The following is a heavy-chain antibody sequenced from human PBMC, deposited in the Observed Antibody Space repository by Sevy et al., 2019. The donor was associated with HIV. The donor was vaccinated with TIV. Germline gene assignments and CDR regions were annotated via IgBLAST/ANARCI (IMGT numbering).Heavy chain of an antibody. D-gene: IGHD3-22*01. CDR3: ARVRDDSRGFHLDY. CDR2: IKQDGSEK. J-gene: IGHJ4*02. V-gene: IGHV3-7*01. CDR1: GFTFSRYW. Sequence: GGSLRLSCAASGFTFSRYWMTWVRQAPGKGLEWVANIKQDGSEKYAVDSVKGRFTISRDNAKNSLYLQMNSLRAEDTALYYCARVRDDSRGFHLDYRGQGTLVTVSS.